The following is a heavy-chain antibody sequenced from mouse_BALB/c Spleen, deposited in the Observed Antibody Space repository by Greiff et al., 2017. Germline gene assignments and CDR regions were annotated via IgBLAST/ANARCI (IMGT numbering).Heavy chain of an antibody. CDR1: GFSLTSYG. CDR2: IWAGGST. Sequence: VQLKESGPGLVAPSQSLSITCTASGFSLTSYGVHWVRQPPGQGLEWLGVIWAGGSTNYNSALMSRLSISKDNSKSQVFLKMSSLQTDDTAMYYGARDQKDGNPYAMDYWGQGTSVTVSS. CDR3: ARDQKDGNPYAMDY. V-gene: IGHV2-9*02. J-gene: IGHJ4*01. D-gene: IGHD2-1*01.